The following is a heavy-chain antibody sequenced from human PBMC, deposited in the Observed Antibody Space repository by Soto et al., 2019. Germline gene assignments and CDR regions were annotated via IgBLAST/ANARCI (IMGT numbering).Heavy chain of an antibody. V-gene: IGHV3-9*01. J-gene: IGHJ6*02. CDR2: ISWNSGTI. CDR3: AKSTGGTAKGMGG. Sequence: EVQVVESGGGLVQPGRSLRLSCAASGFSFDDYAMHWVRQAPGKGLEWVSGISWNSGTIGYADSVKGRFTISRDNAKNSLYLQMNSLGGEDTALYYCAKSTGGTAKGMGGWGPGTQVPGPS. CDR1: GFSFDDYA. D-gene: IGHD2-8*02.